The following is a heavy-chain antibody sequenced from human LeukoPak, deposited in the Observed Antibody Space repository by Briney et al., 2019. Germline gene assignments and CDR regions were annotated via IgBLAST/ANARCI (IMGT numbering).Heavy chain of an antibody. CDR2: ISYDGGKK. V-gene: IGHV3-30*18. CDR1: GFTFSSHD. J-gene: IGHJ4*02. D-gene: IGHD4-17*01. CDR3: AKDRSKGYYGDEFDF. Sequence: GGSLRLSCAASGFTFSSHDMHWVRQAPGKGLEWVSIISYDGGKKDYADSVKGRFTISRDNSKNTLYLQMNSLRGEDTAVYYCAKDRSKGYYGDEFDFWGQGTLVTVSS.